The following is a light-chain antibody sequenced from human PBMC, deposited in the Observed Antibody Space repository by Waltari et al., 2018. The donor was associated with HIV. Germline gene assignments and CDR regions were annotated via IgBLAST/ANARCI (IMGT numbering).Light chain of an antibody. J-gene: IGKJ1*01. V-gene: IGKV1-5*03. Sequence: DIQMTQSPSTLSASVGDSVIITCRASQSISSWLAWYQQKPGKAPKLLIYMASTLQSGVASRFSGSGSETEFTLTISSLQPDDFATYYCQQYNSYSRAFGQGTKVEI. CDR3: QQYNSYSRA. CDR2: MAS. CDR1: QSISSW.